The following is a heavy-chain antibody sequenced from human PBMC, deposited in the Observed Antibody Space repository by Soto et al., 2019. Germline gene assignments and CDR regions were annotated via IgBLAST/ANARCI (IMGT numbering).Heavy chain of an antibody. Sequence: QVQLQESGPGLVKPSQTLSLTCTVSGGSISSGDYYWSWIRQPPGKGLEWIGYIYYSGSTYYNPSLKRRVTISVDTSKNQFSLKLSSVTAADTAVYYCARGRRSYDSSGYYKGDAFDIWGQGTMVTVSS. J-gene: IGHJ3*02. CDR2: IYYSGST. CDR1: GGSISSGDYY. D-gene: IGHD3-22*01. V-gene: IGHV4-30-4*01. CDR3: ARGRRSYDSSGYYKGDAFDI.